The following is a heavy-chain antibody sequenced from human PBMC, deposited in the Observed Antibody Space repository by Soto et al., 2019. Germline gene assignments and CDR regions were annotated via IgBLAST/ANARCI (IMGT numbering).Heavy chain of an antibody. J-gene: IGHJ5*02. V-gene: IGHV3-23*01. D-gene: IGHD3-10*01. Sequence: GGSLRLSCAASGFTFSSYAMSWVRQAPGKGLEWVSAISGSGGSTYYADSVKGRFTISRDNSKNTLYLQMNSLRAEDTAVYYCAKDLWFGELSPATNWFAPWGQGTLVTVSS. CDR3: AKDLWFGELSPATNWFAP. CDR2: ISGSGGST. CDR1: GFTFSSYA.